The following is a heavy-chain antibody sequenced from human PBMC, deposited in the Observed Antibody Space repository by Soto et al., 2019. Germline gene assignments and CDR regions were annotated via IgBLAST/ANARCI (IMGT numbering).Heavy chain of an antibody. CDR2: ISSDGGTT. V-gene: IGHV3-64*02. Sequence: VHLVESGEDLVQPGGSLRLSCAASGFTFSKYPMHWVRQAPGKGLEYVSAISSDGGTTFYADSVRGRFTMSRDNLKNTLYLQMRSLRVEDMAVYYCARGQIPYGLDVWGQGTTVTVS. CDR3: ARGQIPYGLDV. J-gene: IGHJ6*02. CDR1: GFTFSKYP.